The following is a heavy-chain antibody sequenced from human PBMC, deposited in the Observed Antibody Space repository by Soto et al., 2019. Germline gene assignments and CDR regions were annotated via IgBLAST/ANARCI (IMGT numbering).Heavy chain of an antibody. Sequence: ASVKVSCKASGYTFSSIGISWVRQAPGQGLGWMGWISPYKGNTHYAQKFQGRVTMTRDTSTSTFHMELSSLTSEDTAVYYCAGLYHYDSSGYYDYWGQGTLVTVSS. CDR3: AGLYHYDSSGYYDY. V-gene: IGHV1-18*01. CDR2: ISPYKGNT. D-gene: IGHD3-22*01. J-gene: IGHJ4*02. CDR1: GYTFSSIG.